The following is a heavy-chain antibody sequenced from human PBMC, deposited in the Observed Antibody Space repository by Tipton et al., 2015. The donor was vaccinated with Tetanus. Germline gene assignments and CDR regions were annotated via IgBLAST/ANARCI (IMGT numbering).Heavy chain of an antibody. V-gene: IGHV4-39*01. CDR3: AAGYSYGTPFAFDI. Sequence: TLSLTCTVSGGSISSSSYYWGWIRQPPGKGLEWIRSIYYSGSTYYNPSLKSRVTISVDTSKNQFSLKLSSVTAADTAVYYCAAGYSYGTPFAFDIWGQGTMVTVSS. CDR2: IYYSGST. J-gene: IGHJ3*02. CDR1: GGSISSSSYY. D-gene: IGHD5-18*01.